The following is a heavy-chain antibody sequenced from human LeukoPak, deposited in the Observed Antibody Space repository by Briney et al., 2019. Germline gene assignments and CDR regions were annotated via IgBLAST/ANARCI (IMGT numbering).Heavy chain of an antibody. CDR3: AKDASAGSGSYYNS. CDR1: GFTFSNYA. D-gene: IGHD3-10*01. CDR2: ISGSGGSA. V-gene: IGHV3-23*01. J-gene: IGHJ4*02. Sequence: GGSLRLSCAASGFTFSNYAMVWVRQAPGKGLEWVSTISGSGGSAYYADSVKGRFTISRDNSKNTLSLQMNGLRAEDTAVYYCAKDASAGSGSYYNSWGQGTLVTVSS.